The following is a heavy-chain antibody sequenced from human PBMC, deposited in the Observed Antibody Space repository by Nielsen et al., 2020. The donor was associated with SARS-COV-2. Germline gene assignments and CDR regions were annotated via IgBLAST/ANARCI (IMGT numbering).Heavy chain of an antibody. Sequence: ASVKVSCKASGYTFTGYYVQWVRQATGQGLEWMGRINPKSGGTNYAQKFQGRVTMTRDTSISTAYMELSGLRSDDTAVYYCARDRRSGGYGHIDCWGQGTLVTVSS. CDR1: GYTFTGYY. D-gene: IGHD5-12*01. CDR2: INPKSGGT. CDR3: ARDRRSGGYGHIDC. J-gene: IGHJ4*02. V-gene: IGHV1-2*06.